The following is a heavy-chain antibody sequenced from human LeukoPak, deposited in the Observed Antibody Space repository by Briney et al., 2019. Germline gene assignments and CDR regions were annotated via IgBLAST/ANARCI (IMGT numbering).Heavy chain of an antibody. J-gene: IGHJ4*02. V-gene: IGHV3-74*01. Sequence: GSLRLSCAASGFTFSDYWMHWVRQAPGKGLVWVARINGDGSSTTYVESVRGRFTISRDNAKKTLYLQMNSLRAEDAAVYYCARDMYSMSSALGAYWGQGTLVTVSS. CDR3: ARDMYSMSSALGAY. D-gene: IGHD1-26*01. CDR1: GFTFSDYW. CDR2: INGDGSST.